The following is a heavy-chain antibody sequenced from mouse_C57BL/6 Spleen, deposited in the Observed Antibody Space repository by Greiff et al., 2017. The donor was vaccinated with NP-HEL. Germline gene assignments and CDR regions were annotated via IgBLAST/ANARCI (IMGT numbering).Heavy chain of an antibody. Sequence: QVHVTQPGAALVRSGTSVKLSCKASGYTFTSYWMHWVKQRPGQGLEWIGMIDPCDSYTNYNQKFMGKATLTVDTSSSTAYMQLSSLTSEDSAVYYCARDGSSPCAMEYWGQGTSVTVSS. CDR2: IDPCDSYT. CDR3: ARDGSSPCAMEY. CDR1: GYTFTSYW. J-gene: IGHJ4*01. V-gene: IGHV1-59*01. D-gene: IGHD1-1*01.